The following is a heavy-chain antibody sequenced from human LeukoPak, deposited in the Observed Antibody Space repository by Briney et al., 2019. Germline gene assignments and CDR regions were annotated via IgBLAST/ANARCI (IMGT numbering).Heavy chain of an antibody. D-gene: IGHD6-13*01. V-gene: IGHV4-34*01. Sequence: SETLSLTCAVYGGSFSGYYWSWIRQPPGKGLEWIGEINHSGSTNYNPSLKSRVTISVDTSKNQFSLKLSSVTAADTAVYYCARGAAAGSLADNWFDPWGQGTLVTVSS. CDR2: INHSGST. J-gene: IGHJ5*02. CDR3: ARGAAAGSLADNWFDP. CDR1: GGSFSGYY.